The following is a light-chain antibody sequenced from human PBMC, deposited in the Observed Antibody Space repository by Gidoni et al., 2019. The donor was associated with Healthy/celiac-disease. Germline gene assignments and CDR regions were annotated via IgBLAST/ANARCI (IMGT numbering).Light chain of an antibody. CDR2: GAS. J-gene: IGKJ1*01. CDR1: QSVSSSY. V-gene: IGKV3-20*01. Sequence: ENALTQSPGTLSLSPGERATLSCRASQSVSSSYLAWYQQKPGQAPRLLIYGASSMATGIPDRFSGSGSGTDFTLPLSRLEPEDFAVYYCQQYGSSPGTFGQGTKVEIK. CDR3: QQYGSSPGT.